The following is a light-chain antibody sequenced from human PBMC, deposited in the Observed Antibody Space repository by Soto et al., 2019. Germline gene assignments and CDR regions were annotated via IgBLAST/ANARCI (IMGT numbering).Light chain of an antibody. CDR1: QGISSY. Sequence: RIIRSHPSISATTGDRLPIICRASQGISSYLAWYQQKPGKAPKLLIYAASTLQSGVPSRFSGSGSGTDFTLTISCLQPDDFATYYCQQYNSYWTFGQGTKVDIK. V-gene: IGKV1-8*01. CDR2: AAS. CDR3: QQYNSYWT. J-gene: IGKJ1*01.